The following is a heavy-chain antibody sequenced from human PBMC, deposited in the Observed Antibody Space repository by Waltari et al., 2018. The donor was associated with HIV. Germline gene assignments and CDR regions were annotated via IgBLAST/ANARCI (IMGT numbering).Heavy chain of an antibody. CDR2: IKSKTDGGTI. Sequence: EVQLVESGGGLVKPGGSLRLSCAAYGFTFSSAWMNWVGQAPGKGLEWVGRIKSKTDGGTIDYAAPMKGRFTISRDDSINTVFLQMNSVKAEDTAVYYCSTDVVKWLPSHNYFDYWGQGTLVTVSS. D-gene: IGHD5-12*01. J-gene: IGHJ4*02. V-gene: IGHV3-15*01. CDR3: STDVVKWLPSHNYFDY. CDR1: GFTFSSAW.